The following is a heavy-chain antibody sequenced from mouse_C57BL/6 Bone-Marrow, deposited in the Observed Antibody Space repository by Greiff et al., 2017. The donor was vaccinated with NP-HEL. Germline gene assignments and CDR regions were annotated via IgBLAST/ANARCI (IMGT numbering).Heavy chain of an antibody. CDR2: ISSGSSTI. CDR3: ARGTCMDY. Sequence: DVKLEESGGGLVKPGGSLKLSCAASGFTFSDYGMHWVRQAPEKGLEWVAYISSGSSTIYYADTVKGRFTISRDNAKNTLFLHMTSLRSEDTAMYYCARGTCMDYWGQGTSVTVSS. CDR1: GFTFSDYG. V-gene: IGHV5-17*01. J-gene: IGHJ4*01.